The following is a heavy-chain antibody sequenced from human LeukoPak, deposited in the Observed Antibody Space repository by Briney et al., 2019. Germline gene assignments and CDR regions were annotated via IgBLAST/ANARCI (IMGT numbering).Heavy chain of an antibody. CDR1: GFTFSSYA. D-gene: IGHD6-13*01. J-gene: IGHJ4*02. Sequence: GGSLRLSCAASGFTFSSYAMHWVRQAPGKGLEWVAVISYDGSNKYYADSVKGRFTISRDNSKNTLYLQMNSLRAEDTAVYYCARDSSSWLYFDYWGQGTLVTVSS. CDR3: ARDSSSWLYFDY. CDR2: ISYDGSNK. V-gene: IGHV3-30*04.